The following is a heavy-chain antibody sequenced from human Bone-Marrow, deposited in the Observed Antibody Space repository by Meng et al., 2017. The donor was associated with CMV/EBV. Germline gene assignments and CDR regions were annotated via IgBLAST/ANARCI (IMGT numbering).Heavy chain of an antibody. J-gene: IGHJ6*02. D-gene: IGHD5-12*01. Sequence: GESLKISCAASGFTFSNYGMNWVRQAPGKGLEWISYISTSSSTRYYADSVKGRFTISRDNAKNSLYLQMNSLRGEDTAVYYCATHPWHYYGMDVWDQGTTVTVSS. V-gene: IGHV3-48*04. CDR1: GFTFSNYG. CDR3: ATHPWHYYGMDV. CDR2: ISTSSSTR.